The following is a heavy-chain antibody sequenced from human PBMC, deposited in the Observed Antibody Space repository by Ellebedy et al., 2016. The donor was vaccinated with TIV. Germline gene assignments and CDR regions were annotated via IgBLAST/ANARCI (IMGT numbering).Heavy chain of an antibody. V-gene: IGHV1-2*02. CDR3: ARGRYGVTANNDAFDL. Sequence: AASVKVSCKPSGYPFSHFYMHWLRQAPGQGLEWMGWINPINGVSKYAQKFQNGVIMTRDASVNTAYMEVTSLGSDDTALYFCARGRYGVTANNDAFDLWGNGTLVTVSS. D-gene: IGHD2-21*02. CDR2: INPINGVS. CDR1: GYPFSHFY. J-gene: IGHJ3*01.